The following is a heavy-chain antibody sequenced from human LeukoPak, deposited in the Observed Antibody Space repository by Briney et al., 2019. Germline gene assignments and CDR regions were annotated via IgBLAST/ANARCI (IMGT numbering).Heavy chain of an antibody. D-gene: IGHD3-10*01. V-gene: IGHV1-2*02. J-gene: IGHJ4*02. CDR2: ITPNSAAT. CDR1: GYTLTELS. CDR3: ARGMGSGTYRRFDF. Sequence: ASVKVSCKVSGYTLTELSMHWVRQAPGQGLEWMGWITPNSAATNYAQQFQGRVTMTRDTSISTVYMELNNLISDDTAVYYCARGMGSGTYRRFDFWGQGTLVTVSS.